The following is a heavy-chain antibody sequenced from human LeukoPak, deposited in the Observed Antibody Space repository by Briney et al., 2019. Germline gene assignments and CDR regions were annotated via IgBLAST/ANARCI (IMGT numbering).Heavy chain of an antibody. CDR2: FSYSGST. D-gene: IGHD6-19*01. V-gene: IGHV4-59*01. Sequence: SETLSLTCIVSGDSISSYYWSWIRQPPGKGLEWIGYFSYSGSTNYNPSLKSRVTISVDTSKNQFSLNLTSVTAADTAMYYCARWSLHSSGWYFDYWGQGTLVTVSS. CDR1: GDSISSYY. J-gene: IGHJ4*02. CDR3: ARWSLHSSGWYFDY.